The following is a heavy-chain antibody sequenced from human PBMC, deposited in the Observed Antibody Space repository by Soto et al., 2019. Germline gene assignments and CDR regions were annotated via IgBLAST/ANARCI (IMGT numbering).Heavy chain of an antibody. D-gene: IGHD3-9*01. CDR2: INHSGST. J-gene: IGHJ3*02. CDR1: GCPFSVFY. V-gene: IGHV4-34*01. CDR3: ARLVRYFDWYGNHDAFDI. Sequence: SDNLSLTYHSYGCPFSVFYWSSMSQPPGKGLEWIGEINHSGSTNYNPSLKSRVTISVDTSKNQFPLKLSSVTAADTAVYYCARLVRYFDWYGNHDAFDIWGQGTMDT.